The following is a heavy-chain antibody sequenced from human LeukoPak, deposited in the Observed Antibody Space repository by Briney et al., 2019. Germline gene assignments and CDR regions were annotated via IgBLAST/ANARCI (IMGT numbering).Heavy chain of an antibody. Sequence: GGSLRLSCAASGFIFNNYWMSWVRQAPGKGLEWVANIKQDGSEKYYVDSVKGRFTISRDNAKNSLCLQMNSLRAEDTAVYYCARDGEVRSSGMNYGLDVWGQGTTVTVSS. J-gene: IGHJ6*02. D-gene: IGHD3-10*01. CDR3: ARDGEVRSSGMNYGLDV. V-gene: IGHV3-7*03. CDR1: GFIFNNYW. CDR2: IKQDGSEK.